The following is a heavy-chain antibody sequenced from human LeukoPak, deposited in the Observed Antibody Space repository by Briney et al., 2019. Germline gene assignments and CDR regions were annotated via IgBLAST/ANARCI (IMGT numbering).Heavy chain of an antibody. CDR3: VRGDQEASEPAFDY. Sequence: GGSLRLSCAASGFTFSSYSVNWVRQASGKGLEWVSYISSGGSTIYYADSVRGRFTISRDTAKNSLYLEMNSLRDEDTAMYYCVRGDQEASEPAFDYWGQGTLVTVSS. V-gene: IGHV3-48*02. CDR2: ISSGGSTI. CDR1: GFTFSSYS. D-gene: IGHD1-14*01. J-gene: IGHJ4*02.